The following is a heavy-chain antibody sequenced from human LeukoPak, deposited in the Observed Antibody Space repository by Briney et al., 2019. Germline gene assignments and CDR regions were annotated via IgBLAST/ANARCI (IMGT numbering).Heavy chain of an antibody. Sequence: GGSLRLSCAASGFTFSSYCMHWVRQAPGKGLEWVAVIRYDGSNKYYADSVKGRFTISRDNSKNTLYLQMNSLRAEDTAVYYCAKEPLYYYGSGSYYTSFDYWGQGTLVTVSP. J-gene: IGHJ4*02. D-gene: IGHD3-10*01. CDR1: GFTFSSYC. V-gene: IGHV3-30*18. CDR3: AKEPLYYYGSGSYYTSFDY. CDR2: IRYDGSNK.